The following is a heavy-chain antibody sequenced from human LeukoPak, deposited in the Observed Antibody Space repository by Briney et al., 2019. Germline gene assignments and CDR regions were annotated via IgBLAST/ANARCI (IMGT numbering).Heavy chain of an antibody. Sequence: ASVKVSCKASGYTFTSYGISWVRQAPGQGLEWMGWISAYNGNTNYAQKLQGRVTMTTDTSTSTAYMELRSLRPDDTAVYYCARYYYDSSGYYRYYYYYMDVWGKGTTVTISS. CDR3: ARYYYDSSGYYRYYYYYMDV. CDR2: ISAYNGNT. CDR1: GYTFTSYG. V-gene: IGHV1-18*01. D-gene: IGHD3-22*01. J-gene: IGHJ6*03.